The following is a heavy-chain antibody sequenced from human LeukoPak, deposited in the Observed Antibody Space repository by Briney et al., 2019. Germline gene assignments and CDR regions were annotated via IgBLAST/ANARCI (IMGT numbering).Heavy chain of an antibody. V-gene: IGHV1-2*02. D-gene: IGHD3-22*01. CDR1: GYTFTGYY. J-gene: IGHJ3*02. CDR3: ARDYYETTDRAFDI. Sequence: ASVKVSCKASGYTFTGYYMHWVRQAPGQGLEWMGWINPNSGGTNYAQKFQGRVTMTRDTSISTAYMELSRLRSDDTAVYYCARDYYETTDRAFDIWGQGTMVTVSS. CDR2: INPNSGGT.